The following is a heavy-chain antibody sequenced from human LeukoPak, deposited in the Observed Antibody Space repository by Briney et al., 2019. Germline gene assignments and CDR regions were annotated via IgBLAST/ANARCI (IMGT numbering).Heavy chain of an antibody. J-gene: IGHJ4*02. D-gene: IGHD2-8*01. CDR2: MYQSGNT. CDR3: ARHSAGVLSHFDS. CDR1: GGSISSISYY. Sequence: PSETLSLTCTVSGGSISSISYYWGWIHQPPGKGLEWIGSMYQSGNTYYNPSLKSRVTISVDTSKNQFSLKLSSVTAADTAVYYCARHSAGVLSHFDSWGQGTPVTVSS. V-gene: IGHV4-39*01.